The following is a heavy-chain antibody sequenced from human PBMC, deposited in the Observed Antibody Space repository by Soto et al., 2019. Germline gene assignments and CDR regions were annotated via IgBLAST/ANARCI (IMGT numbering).Heavy chain of an antibody. Sequence: ASVKVSCKASVYTFTGYDIHCVRPAPGQGLEWMGWINPNSGGTNYAQKFQGRVTMTRDTSISTAYMELSRLRSDDTAVYYCARGPSVVDKIDYWGQGNLVTFS. D-gene: IGHD5-12*01. CDR1: VYTFTGYD. V-gene: IGHV1-2*02. CDR2: INPNSGGT. CDR3: ARGPSVVDKIDY. J-gene: IGHJ4*02.